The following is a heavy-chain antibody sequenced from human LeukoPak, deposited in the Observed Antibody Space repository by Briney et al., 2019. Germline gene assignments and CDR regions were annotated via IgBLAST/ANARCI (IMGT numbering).Heavy chain of an antibody. Sequence: PGGSLRLSCAASGFTFSDYYMSWIRQAPGKGLEWVSYISSSGSTIYYADSVKGRFTISRDNAKNSLSLQMNSLRAEDTAVYYCARTDPFDWLLARRYYFDYWGQGALVTVSS. V-gene: IGHV3-11*01. CDR1: GFTFSDYY. D-gene: IGHD3-9*01. CDR3: ARTDPFDWLLARRYYFDY. CDR2: ISSSGSTI. J-gene: IGHJ4*02.